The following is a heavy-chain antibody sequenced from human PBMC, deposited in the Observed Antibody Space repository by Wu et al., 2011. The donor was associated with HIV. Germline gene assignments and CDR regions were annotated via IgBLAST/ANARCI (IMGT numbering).Heavy chain of an antibody. J-gene: IGHJ4*02. Sequence: QVQLLQSGAEVKKPGSSVKVSCKASGGTFSSYAINWVRQAPGQGLEWMGGIIPIFGTANYAQMFQGRVTITADKSTMTAYLELSGLTSEDTAVYYCVRDLGGNEEYWGQGTLVTVSS. CDR3: VRDLGGNEEY. D-gene: IGHD4-23*01. CDR1: GGTFSSYA. CDR2: IIPIFGTA. V-gene: IGHV1-69*14.